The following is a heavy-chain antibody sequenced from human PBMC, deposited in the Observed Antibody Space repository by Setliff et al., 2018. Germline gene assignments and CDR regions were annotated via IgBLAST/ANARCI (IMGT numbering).Heavy chain of an antibody. Sequence: GASVKVSCKASGYTFTDFGINWVRQAPGQGLEWMGRLIPILGKTNYAESFQGRVLITADRSTNTVQMQVSSLRSEDTAVYYCARELRSPFWHIDYWGQGTLVTVSS. CDR1: GYTFTDFG. V-gene: IGHV1-69*13. CDR3: ARELRSPFWHIDY. J-gene: IGHJ4*02. D-gene: IGHD3-16*01. CDR2: LIPILGKT.